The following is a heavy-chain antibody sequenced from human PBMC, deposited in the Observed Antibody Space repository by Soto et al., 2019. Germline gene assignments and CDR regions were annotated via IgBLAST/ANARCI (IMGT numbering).Heavy chain of an antibody. CDR2: IYYSGST. Sequence: PSETLSLTCTVSGGSISSYYWSWIRQPPGKGLEWIGYIYYSGSTNYNPSLKSRVTISVDTSKNQFSLKLSSVTAADTAVYYCARSGSGAAGTFYYYGMDVWGQGTTVT. CDR3: ARSGSGAAGTFYYYGMDV. D-gene: IGHD6-13*01. V-gene: IGHV4-59*01. CDR1: GGSISSYY. J-gene: IGHJ6*02.